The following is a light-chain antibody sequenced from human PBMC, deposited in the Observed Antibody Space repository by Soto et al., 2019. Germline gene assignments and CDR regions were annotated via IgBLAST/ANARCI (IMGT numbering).Light chain of an antibody. CDR2: DVS. J-gene: IGLJ3*02. CDR1: SSDVGGYNY. V-gene: IGLV2-14*01. CDR3: NSYTNSSNLV. Sequence: QSALTQPASVSGSPGQSITISCTGTSSDVGGYNYVSWYQQHPGKAPKLLIYDVSNRPSVVSNRFSGSKSGNTASLTISGLQAEDEADYYCNSYTNSSNLVFGGGTKLTVL.